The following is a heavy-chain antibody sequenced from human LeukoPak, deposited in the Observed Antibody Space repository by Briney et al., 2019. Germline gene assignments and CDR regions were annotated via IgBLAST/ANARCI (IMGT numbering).Heavy chain of an antibody. CDR2: ISAYNGNT. J-gene: IGHJ6*03. Sequence: ASVKVSCKASGYTFTSYGISWVRQAPGQGLEWMGWISAYNGNTNYAQKLQGRVTMTTDTSTSTASMELRSLRSDDTAVYYCAREESMLYYYMDVWGKGTTVTVSS. V-gene: IGHV1-18*01. D-gene: IGHD2-8*01. CDR1: GYTFTSYG. CDR3: AREESMLYYYMDV.